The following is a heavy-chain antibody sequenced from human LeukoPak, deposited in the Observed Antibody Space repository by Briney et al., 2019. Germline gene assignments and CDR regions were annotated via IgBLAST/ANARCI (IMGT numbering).Heavy chain of an antibody. Sequence: GGSLRLSCAASGFIFSSYWMSWVRQAPGKGLERVTNIKQDGSEKYYVDSVKGRFTISRDNAKNSLYLQMNSLRAEDTAVYYCARESYYYGSGSHLDAFDIWGQGTMVTVSS. J-gene: IGHJ3*02. V-gene: IGHV3-7*01. CDR3: ARESYYYGSGSHLDAFDI. CDR2: IKQDGSEK. CDR1: GFIFSSYW. D-gene: IGHD3-10*01.